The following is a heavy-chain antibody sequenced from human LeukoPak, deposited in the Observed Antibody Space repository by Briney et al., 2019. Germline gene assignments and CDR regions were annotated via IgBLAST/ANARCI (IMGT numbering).Heavy chain of an antibody. Sequence: GASVKVSCKASGYTFTSYYMHWVRQAPGQGLEWMGRIHPYSGGSNSAQKFQGRVTMARDMSINTVYMELSGLRSDDTALYYCASAVPAIVIPQNGFDIWGPGTMVTVSS. V-gene: IGHV1-2*06. J-gene: IGHJ3*02. CDR1: GYTFTSYY. D-gene: IGHD1-26*01. CDR3: ASAVPAIVIPQNGFDI. CDR2: IHPYSGGS.